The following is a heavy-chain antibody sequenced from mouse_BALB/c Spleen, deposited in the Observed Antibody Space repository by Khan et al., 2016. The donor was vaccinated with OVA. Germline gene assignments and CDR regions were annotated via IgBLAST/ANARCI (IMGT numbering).Heavy chain of an antibody. V-gene: IGHV1S137*01. CDR3: VRGGGYYRFAY. CDR1: GYTFTDFA. J-gene: IGHJ3*01. CDR2: ISSYYGDA. D-gene: IGHD2-3*01. Sequence: VQLQESGAELVRPGVSVKISCKGSGYTFTDFAMHWVKQSPAKGLEWIGVISSYYGDANYNQNFKGKATMTVDKSSSTAYMEFARLTSEDSAIYYCVRGGGYYRFAYWGQGTLVTVSA.